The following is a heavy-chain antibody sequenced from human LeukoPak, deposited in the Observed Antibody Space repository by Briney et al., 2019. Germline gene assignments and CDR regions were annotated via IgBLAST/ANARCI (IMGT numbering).Heavy chain of an antibody. D-gene: IGHD3-16*01. Sequence: PAETLSLTCTVSGGSISSRSYYWGWVRQSPGKGLEWIGTISYHGRTFYNPSLKSRVSISGDTSKRQFSLNVDSVTAADTAFYYCASHVEALGAGFPFDHWGQGALVTVSS. CDR3: ASHVEALGAGFPFDH. J-gene: IGHJ4*02. CDR1: GGSISSRSYY. CDR2: ISYHGRT. V-gene: IGHV4-39*01.